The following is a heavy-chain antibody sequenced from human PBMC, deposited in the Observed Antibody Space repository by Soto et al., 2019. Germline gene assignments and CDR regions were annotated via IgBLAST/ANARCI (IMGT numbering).Heavy chain of an antibody. J-gene: IGHJ4*02. Sequence: SETLSLTCTVSGVSIYNSYWTWIRQPPGNRLEWIGAIYYTGSTTYNPSLRSRVTFSVDTSKNQFSLSLTSVTAAATAVYFCAKVVFGGHLDYWGEAILVTFP. CDR2: IYYTGST. CDR1: GVSIYNSY. D-gene: IGHD2-21*01. V-gene: IGHV4-59*08. CDR3: AKVVFGGHLDY.